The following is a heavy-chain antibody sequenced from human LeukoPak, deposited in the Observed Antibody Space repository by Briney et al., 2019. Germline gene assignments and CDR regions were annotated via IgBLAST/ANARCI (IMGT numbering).Heavy chain of an antibody. J-gene: IGHJ4*02. CDR3: ARDLVRIFGVGYYFDY. CDR1: GFTFSSYS. D-gene: IGHD3-3*01. Sequence: GGSLRLSCAASGFTFSSYSMNWVRQAPGKGLEWVSYISSSGSTIYYADFVKGRFTISRDNAKNSLYLQMNSLRAEDTAVYYCARDLVRIFGVGYYFDYWGQGTLVTVSS. V-gene: IGHV3-48*01. CDR2: ISSSGSTI.